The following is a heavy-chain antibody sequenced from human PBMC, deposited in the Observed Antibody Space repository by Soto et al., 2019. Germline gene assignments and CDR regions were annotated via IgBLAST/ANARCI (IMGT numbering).Heavy chain of an antibody. D-gene: IGHD7-27*01. CDR2: IIPIFDTA. V-gene: IGHV1-69*12. Sequence: QVQLVQSGAEVKKPGSSVKVSCKASGGTFSSYAISWVRQAPGQGLEWMGGIIPIFDTANYAQKFQGRVTVTADESTTTDYMELSSLRSEDTAVYYCARETGEAGNYYGMDVWGQGTTVTVSS. CDR3: ARETGEAGNYYGMDV. CDR1: GGTFSSYA. J-gene: IGHJ6*02.